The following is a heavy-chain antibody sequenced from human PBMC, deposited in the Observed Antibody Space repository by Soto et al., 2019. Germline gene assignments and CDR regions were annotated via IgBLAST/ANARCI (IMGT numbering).Heavy chain of an antibody. CDR3: VSLGPWFGEPWRGHYLDF. D-gene: IGHD3-10*01. Sequence: QVQLVQSGAEVRKPGASVKVSCKASGYSVTSYYIHWVRQAPGQGLEWMGIINPSGDATTYAQRFKGRVTMTRDTSTNKIFLGLRSLPSEDTAMYFCVSLGPWFGEPWRGHYLDFWGQGTLVTVSP. CDR1: GYSVTSYY. V-gene: IGHV1-46*01. CDR2: INPSGDAT. J-gene: IGHJ4*02.